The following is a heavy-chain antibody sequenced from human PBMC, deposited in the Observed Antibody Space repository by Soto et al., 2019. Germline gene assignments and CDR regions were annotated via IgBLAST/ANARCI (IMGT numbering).Heavy chain of an antibody. J-gene: IGHJ4*02. D-gene: IGHD3-22*01. CDR2: VTSSAIAT. CDR1: EYRFSEYA. V-gene: IGHV3-23*01. Sequence: EVHLLEAGGGLVQPGGSLRLSCVGSEYRFSEYAMAWIRQAPGKGLEWVTGVTSSAIATYYADSVKGRFTISRNNSLNILYLQMDNLGADDTAVYYCAKSHDTSAYYLSIDSWGQGTQVTVSS. CDR3: AKSHDTSAYYLSIDS.